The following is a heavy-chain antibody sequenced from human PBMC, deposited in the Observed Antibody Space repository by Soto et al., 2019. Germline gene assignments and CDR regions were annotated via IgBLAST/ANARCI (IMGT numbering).Heavy chain of an antibody. J-gene: IGHJ6*02. Sequence: QVQLVQSGAEVKKPGSSVKVSCKASGGTISSYAISWVRQAPGQGLEWMGGIIPIFGTANYAQKFQGRVTITADKSTSTAYMELSSLRSEDTAVYYCARLRYGGHSRHYYGMDVWGQGTTVTVSS. CDR2: IIPIFGTA. D-gene: IGHD2-21*02. CDR3: ARLRYGGHSRHYYGMDV. V-gene: IGHV1-69*06. CDR1: GGTISSYA.